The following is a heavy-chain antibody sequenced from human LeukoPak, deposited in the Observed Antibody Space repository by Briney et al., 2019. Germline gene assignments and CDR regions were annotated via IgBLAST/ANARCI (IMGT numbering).Heavy chain of an antibody. CDR2: INHSGST. Sequence: SETLSLTCAVYGGSFSGYYWSWIRQPRGKALEWIGEINHSGSTNYNPSLKSRVTISVDTSKNQFSLKLSSVTAADTAVYYCARGRGLGMIVVVITTYWYFDLWGRGTLVTVSS. V-gene: IGHV4-34*01. J-gene: IGHJ2*01. CDR1: GGSFSGYY. D-gene: IGHD3-22*01. CDR3: ARGRGLGMIVVVITTYWYFDL.